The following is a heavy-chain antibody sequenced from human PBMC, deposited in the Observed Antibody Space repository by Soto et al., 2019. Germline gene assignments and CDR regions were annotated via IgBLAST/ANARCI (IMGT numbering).Heavy chain of an antibody. D-gene: IGHD4-17*01. CDR3: GRGSPYGDYWRAWARYFDX. V-gene: IGHV4-34*01. Sequence: SETLSLTCAVYGGSFSGYYWSWIRQPPGKGLEWILEINDNGSTNYNPAQKNRDTKSVDTSTNKFSLNLSYVTAADTPVYYCGRGSPYGDYWRAWARYFDXWGQGTLVTVSX. CDR1: GGSFSGYY. J-gene: IGHJ4*02. CDR2: INDNGST.